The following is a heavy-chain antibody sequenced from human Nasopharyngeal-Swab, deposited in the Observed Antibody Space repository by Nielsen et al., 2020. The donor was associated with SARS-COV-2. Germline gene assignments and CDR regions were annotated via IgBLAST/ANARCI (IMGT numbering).Heavy chain of an antibody. D-gene: IGHD5-12*01. J-gene: IGHJ6*02. CDR1: GFTFSNFA. CDR3: AKDRDSGDDSEEYYHYYGMDV. CDR2: ISGGSDST. V-gene: IGHV3-23*01. Sequence: GESLKIPCAASGFTFSNFAMSWVRQAPGKGLEWVSVISGGSDSTYYTDSVRGRFTISRDNSKNTLNLQMNNLRAEDTAIYYCAKDRDSGDDSEEYYHYYGMDVWGQGAPVTVSS.